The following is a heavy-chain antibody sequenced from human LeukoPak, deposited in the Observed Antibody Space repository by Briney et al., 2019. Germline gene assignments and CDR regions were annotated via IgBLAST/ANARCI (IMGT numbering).Heavy chain of an antibody. Sequence: ASVRVSCQASGYTFTSYYMHWVRQAPGQGLEWMGIINPSGGSTSYAQKFQGRVTMTRDTSTSTVYMELSSLRSEDTAVYYCARDSLSIAVAGETDYWGQGTLVTVSS. V-gene: IGHV1-46*01. CDR3: ARDSLSIAVAGETDY. CDR2: INPSGGST. D-gene: IGHD6-19*01. J-gene: IGHJ4*02. CDR1: GYTFTSYY.